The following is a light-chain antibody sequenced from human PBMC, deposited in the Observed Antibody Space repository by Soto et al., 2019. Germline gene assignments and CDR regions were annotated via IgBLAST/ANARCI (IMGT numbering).Light chain of an antibody. Sequence: DIVMTQSPDSLAVSLGERATINCKSSQRVLNSSNKKNYLVWYQQKPGQPPKLLIYWASTRESGVPDRFSGGGSGTDFTLTISSLQAEDVAVYYCQQHSSTPPTFGQGTKLEIK. J-gene: IGKJ2*01. CDR2: WAS. V-gene: IGKV4-1*01. CDR1: QRVLNSSNKKNY. CDR3: QQHSSTPPT.